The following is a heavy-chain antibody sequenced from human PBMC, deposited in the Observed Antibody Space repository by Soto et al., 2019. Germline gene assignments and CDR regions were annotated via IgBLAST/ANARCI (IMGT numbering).Heavy chain of an antibody. CDR2: IWYDGSNK. J-gene: IGHJ5*02. CDR1: GFTFSSYG. V-gene: IGHV3-33*01. Sequence: GGSLRLSCAASGFTFSSYGMHWVRQAPGKGLEWVAVIWYDGSNKYYADSVKGRFTISRDNSKNTLNLQMNSLRAEDTAVYYCARDGYSSGWYNWFDPWGQGTLVTVSS. D-gene: IGHD6-19*01. CDR3: ARDGYSSGWYNWFDP.